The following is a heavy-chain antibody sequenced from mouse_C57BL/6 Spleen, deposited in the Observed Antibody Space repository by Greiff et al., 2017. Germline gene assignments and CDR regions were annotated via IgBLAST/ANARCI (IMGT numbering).Heavy chain of an antibody. D-gene: IGHD4-1*01. CDR2: IDPSDSET. J-gene: IGHJ2*01. Sequence: VQLQQPGAELVRPGSSVKLSCKASGYTFTSYWLHWVKQRPIQGLEWIGNIDPSDSETHYNQKFKDKATLTVDKSSSTAYMQLSSLTSEDSAVYYCARLGNFDDWGQGTTLTVSS. CDR3: ARLGNFDD. V-gene: IGHV1-52*01. CDR1: GYTFTSYW.